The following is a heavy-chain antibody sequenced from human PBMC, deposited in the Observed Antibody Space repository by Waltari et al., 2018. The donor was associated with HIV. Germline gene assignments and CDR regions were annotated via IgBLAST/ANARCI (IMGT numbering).Heavy chain of an antibody. CDR1: GFTFSDHN. CDR3: ARDLDGPRSSAYDY. V-gene: IGHV3-11*04. CDR2: SSRGGTV. Sequence: QVQLVESGGGLVKPGGSLRLSCAASGFTFSDHNLSWIRVVPGKGLVGLSYSSRGGTVFYADSVKGRFTISRDNAKNSLYLQMDSLRVEDTAVYFCARDLDGPRSSAYDYWGQGTLVTVSS. J-gene: IGHJ4*02.